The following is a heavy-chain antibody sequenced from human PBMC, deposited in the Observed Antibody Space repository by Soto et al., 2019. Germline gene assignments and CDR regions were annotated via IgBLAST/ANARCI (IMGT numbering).Heavy chain of an antibody. Sequence: SETLSLTCTVSGGSISSYYWSWIRQPPGKGLEWIGYIYYSGSTNYNPSLKSRVTISVDTSKNQFSLKLSSVTAADTAVYYCARHVSHDYGDYVAYMDVWGKGTTVTVSS. CDR1: GGSISSYY. D-gene: IGHD4-17*01. V-gene: IGHV4-59*01. CDR2: IYYSGST. J-gene: IGHJ6*03. CDR3: ARHVSHDYGDYVAYMDV.